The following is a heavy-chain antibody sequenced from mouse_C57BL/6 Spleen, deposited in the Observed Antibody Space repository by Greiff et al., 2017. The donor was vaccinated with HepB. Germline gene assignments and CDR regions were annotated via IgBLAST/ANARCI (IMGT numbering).Heavy chain of an antibody. CDR3: ASSVTAQVPYYAMDY. Sequence: EVHLVESGGGLVQPGGSLSLSCAASGFTFTDYYMSWVRQPPGKALEWLGFIRNKANGYTTEYSASVKGRFTISRDNSQSILYLQMNALRAEDSATSYCASSVTAQVPYYAMDYWGQGTSVTVSS. CDR1: GFTFTDYY. J-gene: IGHJ4*01. V-gene: IGHV7-3*01. CDR2: IRNKANGYTT. D-gene: IGHD3-2*02.